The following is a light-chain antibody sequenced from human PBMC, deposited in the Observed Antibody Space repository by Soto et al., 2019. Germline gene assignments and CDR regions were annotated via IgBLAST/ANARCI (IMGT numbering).Light chain of an antibody. J-gene: IGKJ1*01. CDR2: DAS. V-gene: IGKV1-5*01. CDR1: QSLTYS. Sequence: DIQMTQSPSTLSASVGDRITITCRASQSLTYSLAWYQQKPGKAPKLLIYDASTLESGVPPRFSGSGSGPEYNLTISSLQPDDFATYYCQHYNSFSETFGQGTKVEIK. CDR3: QHYNSFSET.